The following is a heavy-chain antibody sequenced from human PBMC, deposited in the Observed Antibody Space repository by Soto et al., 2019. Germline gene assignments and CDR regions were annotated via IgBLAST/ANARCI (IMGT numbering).Heavy chain of an antibody. V-gene: IGHV3-33*01. CDR2: IWYDGSNK. Sequence: WGSLRLSCAASGFTFSSYGMHWVRQAPGKGLEWVAVIWYDGSNKYYADSVKGRFTISRDNSKNTLYLQMNSLRAEDTAVYYCARNWNFFYGMDVWGQGTTVTVSS. J-gene: IGHJ6*02. CDR1: GFTFSSYG. D-gene: IGHD1-1*01. CDR3: ARNWNFFYGMDV.